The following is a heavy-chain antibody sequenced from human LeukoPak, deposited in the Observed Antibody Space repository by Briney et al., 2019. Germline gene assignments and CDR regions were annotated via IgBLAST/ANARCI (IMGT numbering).Heavy chain of an antibody. CDR3: ARKIAAAGTRWFDP. CDR1: GGSISSKSYY. J-gene: IGHJ5*02. V-gene: IGHV4-39*01. CDR2: IYYSGST. D-gene: IGHD6-13*01. Sequence: SETLSLTCTVSGGSISSKSYYWGWIRQPPGKGLEWIGSIYYSGSTYHNPSLKNRVTISVDTSKNQFSLKLSSVTAADTAVYYCARKIAAAGTRWFDPWDQGTLVTVSS.